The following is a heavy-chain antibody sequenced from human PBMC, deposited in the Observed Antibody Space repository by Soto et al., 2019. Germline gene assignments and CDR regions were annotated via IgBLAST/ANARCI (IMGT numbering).Heavy chain of an antibody. D-gene: IGHD4-17*01. J-gene: IGHJ4*02. V-gene: IGHV3-21*01. CDR1: GFTFSSHN. CDR3: ARHSHGDNGLIDH. CDR2: ISSSGSYI. Sequence: NPGGSLRLSCAASGFTFSSHNMNWVRQAPGKGLEWVSSISSSGSYIYYADSLKGRFTISRDNAKSSLFLQMNSLRAEDTAMYYCARHSHGDNGLIDHWGRGALVTVSS.